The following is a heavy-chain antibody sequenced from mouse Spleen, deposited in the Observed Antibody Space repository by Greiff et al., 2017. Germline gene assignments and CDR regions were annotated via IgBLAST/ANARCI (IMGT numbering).Heavy chain of an antibody. CDR3: GYYGSRDYAMDY. J-gene: IGHJ4*01. Sequence: QVQLQQSGAELARPGASVKLSCKASGYTFTSYGISWVKQRTGQGLEWIGEIYPRSGNTYYNEKFKGKATLTADKSSSTAYMELRSLTSEDSAVYFCGYYGSRDYAMDYWGQGTSVTVSS. D-gene: IGHD1-1*01. CDR2: IYPRSGNT. CDR1: GYTFTSYG. V-gene: IGHV1-81*01.